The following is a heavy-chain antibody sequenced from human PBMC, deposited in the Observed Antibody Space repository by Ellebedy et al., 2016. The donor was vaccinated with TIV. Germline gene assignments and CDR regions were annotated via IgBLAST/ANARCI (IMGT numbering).Heavy chain of an antibody. CDR2: ISSGSTYI. D-gene: IGHD1/OR15-1a*01. Sequence: GGSLRLXCSASGFFFSDYCMNWVRQAPGKGLEWVSSISSGSTYIFYADSVKGRFTISRDNPTDSLYLQVNSLRAEDTAVYYCARQERGTTRGAFDIWGQGTRVTVSS. CDR3: ARQERGTTRGAFDI. J-gene: IGHJ3*02. CDR1: GFFFSDYC. V-gene: IGHV3-21*01.